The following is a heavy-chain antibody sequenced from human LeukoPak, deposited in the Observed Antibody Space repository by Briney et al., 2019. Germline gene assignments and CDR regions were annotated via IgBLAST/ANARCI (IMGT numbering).Heavy chain of an antibody. J-gene: IGHJ4*02. CDR2: IQSKTDAT. D-gene: IGHD4-23*01. V-gene: IGHV3-15*01. Sequence: GGSLRLSCAASGFTFSNAWMSWVRQAPGKGLEWVGRIQSKTDATVYAAPVKGRFTLSRDDSKSMLYLQMNSLKSEDTAVYYCTRERDGGPENWGQGTLVTVSS. CDR3: TRERDGGPEN. CDR1: GFTFSNAW.